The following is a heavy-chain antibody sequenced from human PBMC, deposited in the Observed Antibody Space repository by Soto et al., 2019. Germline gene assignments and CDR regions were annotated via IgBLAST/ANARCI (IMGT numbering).Heavy chain of an antibody. V-gene: IGHV4-59*01. CDR3: AGDCSSTSCYAGSAFDI. CDR2: IYYSGST. CDR1: GGSISSYY. Sequence: PSETLSLTCTVSGGSISSYYWSWTRQPPGKGLEWIGYIYYSGSTNYNPSLKSRVTISVDTSKNQFSLKLSSVTAADTAVYYCAGDCSSTSCYAGSAFDIWGQGTMVTVSS. J-gene: IGHJ3*02. D-gene: IGHD2-2*01.